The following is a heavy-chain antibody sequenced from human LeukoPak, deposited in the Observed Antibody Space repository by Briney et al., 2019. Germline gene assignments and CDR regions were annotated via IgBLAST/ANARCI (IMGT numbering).Heavy chain of an antibody. D-gene: IGHD3-22*01. CDR2: IKSGGDT. V-gene: IGHV3-53*01. CDR3: AKGDISMIPD. J-gene: IGHJ4*02. CDR1: GFTVSNNY. Sequence: PGGSLRLSCAASGFTVSNNYMSWVRQAPGKGLEWVSVIKSGGDTYYADSVEGRFTISRDNSKNTLSLQMDTLRAEDTAVYYCAKGDISMIPDWGQGTLVTVSS.